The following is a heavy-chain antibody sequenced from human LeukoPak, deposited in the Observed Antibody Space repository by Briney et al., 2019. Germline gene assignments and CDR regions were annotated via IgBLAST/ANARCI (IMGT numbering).Heavy chain of an antibody. CDR2: IYYSGST. D-gene: IGHD3-10*02. CDR3: AGVTLWGYYYGMDV. V-gene: IGHV4-39*07. CDR1: GGSISSSSYY. Sequence: SETLSLTCTVSGGSISSSSYYWGWIRQPPGKGLEWIGSIYYSGSTYYNPSLKSRVTMSLDTSKNQFSLKLSSVTAADTAVYYCAGVTLWGYYYGMDVWGQGTTVTVSS. J-gene: IGHJ6*02.